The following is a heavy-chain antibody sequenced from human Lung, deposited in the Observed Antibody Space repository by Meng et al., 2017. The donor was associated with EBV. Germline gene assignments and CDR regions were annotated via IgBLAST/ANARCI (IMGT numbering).Heavy chain of an antibody. CDR1: RYSFTGDN. Sequence: VKIVSSGAEVKKPGASVEVSSKPSRYSFTGDNRHWVREAPGQGLEWMGRINTNSGGTNDSQKFQGRVTMTRDTSISTAYMELSRLRSDDTAVYYFARDTSNWFDPWGQGTLVTVSS. CDR3: ARDTSNWFDP. J-gene: IGHJ5*02. CDR2: INTNSGGT. V-gene: IGHV1-2*06.